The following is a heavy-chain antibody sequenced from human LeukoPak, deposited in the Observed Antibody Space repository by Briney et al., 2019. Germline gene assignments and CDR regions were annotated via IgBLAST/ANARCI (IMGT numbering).Heavy chain of an antibody. V-gene: IGHV1-69*13. CDR2: IIPIFGTA. CDR1: GGTFSGYA. D-gene: IGHD5-12*01. CDR3: ARFGLGVSGYDFSDY. Sequence: SVKVSCKASGGTFSGYAISWVRQAPGQGLEWMGGIIPIFGTANYAQKFQGRVTITADESTSTAYMELSSLRSEDTAVYYCARFGLGVSGYDFSDYWGQGTLVTVSS. J-gene: IGHJ4*02.